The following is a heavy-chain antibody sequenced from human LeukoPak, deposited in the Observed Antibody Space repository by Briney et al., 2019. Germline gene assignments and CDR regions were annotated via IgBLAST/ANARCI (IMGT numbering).Heavy chain of an antibody. CDR3: AKLEIRDAFDI. D-gene: IGHD5-24*01. Sequence: GGSLRLSCAASGFTFSSYSMNWVRQAPGKGLEWVSYISSSSSTIYYADSVKGRFTISRDNAKNSLYLQMNSLRAEDTAVYYCAKLEIRDAFDIWGQGTMVTVSS. CDR2: ISSSSSTI. CDR1: GFTFSSYS. J-gene: IGHJ3*02. V-gene: IGHV3-48*01.